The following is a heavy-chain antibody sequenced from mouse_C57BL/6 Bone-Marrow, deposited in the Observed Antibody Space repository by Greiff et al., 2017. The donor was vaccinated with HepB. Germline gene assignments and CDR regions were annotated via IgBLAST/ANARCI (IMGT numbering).Heavy chain of an antibody. V-gene: IGHV1-53*01. CDR1: GYTFTSYW. J-gene: IGHJ1*03. CDR2: INPSNGGT. CDR3: ARKAPRWYFDV. Sequence: QVQLKQPGTELVKPGASVKLSCKASGYTFTSYWMHWVKQRPGQGLEWIGNINPSNGGTNYNEKFKSKATLTVDKSSSTAYMQLSSLPSEDSAVYYCARKAPRWYFDVWGTGTTVTVSS.